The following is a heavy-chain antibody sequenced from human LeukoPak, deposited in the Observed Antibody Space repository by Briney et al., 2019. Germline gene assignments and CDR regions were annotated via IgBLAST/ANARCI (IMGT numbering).Heavy chain of an antibody. CDR3: AKDIAASGLDAFDI. CDR1: GFTFDDHA. CDR2: ITWKGDNM. V-gene: IGHV3-9*01. Sequence: PGRSLRHSYAASGFTFDDHAMHWVRQVPGKGLEWGSGITWKGDNMAYADSVNGRFSSSRDNAENSLFLQMNSLRLEDTALYYCAKDIAASGLDAFDIWGQGTMVIVSS. J-gene: IGHJ3*02. D-gene: IGHD3/OR15-3a*01.